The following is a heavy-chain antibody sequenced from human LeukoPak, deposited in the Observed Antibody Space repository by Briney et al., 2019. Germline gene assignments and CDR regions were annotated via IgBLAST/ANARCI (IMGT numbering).Heavy chain of an antibody. J-gene: IGHJ4*02. D-gene: IGHD5-18*01. CDR2: INHSGST. Sequence: SETLSLTCAVYGGSFSGYYWSWIRQPPGKGLEWIGKINHSGSTNYNPSLKSRVTISVDTSKNQFSLKLSSVTAADTAVYCCARRRGGYSYSFDYWGQGTLVTVSS. CDR3: ARRRGGYSYSFDY. V-gene: IGHV4-34*01. CDR1: GGSFSGYY.